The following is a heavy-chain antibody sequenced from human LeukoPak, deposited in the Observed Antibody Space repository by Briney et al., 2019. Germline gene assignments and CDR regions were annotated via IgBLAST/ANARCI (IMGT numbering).Heavy chain of an antibody. CDR1: GFTFRNYE. Sequence: GGSLRLSCAASGFTFRNYEMNWVRQAPGKGLEWVSYISTGGSTVYYADSVKGRFTISRDNAKNSLYLQMNSLRAEDTAVYYCARSARGYSRDYWGQGALVTVSS. CDR2: ISTGGSTV. J-gene: IGHJ4*02. CDR3: ARSARGYSRDY. D-gene: IGHD2-21*01. V-gene: IGHV3-48*03.